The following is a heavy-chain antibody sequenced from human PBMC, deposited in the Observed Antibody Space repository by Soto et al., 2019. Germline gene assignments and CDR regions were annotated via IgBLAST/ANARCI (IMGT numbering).Heavy chain of an antibody. Sequence: GESLKISYKGSGYGFTNLCSGWVRQMPGKGLEWMGIIYPGDSDTRYSPSFQGQVTISADKSISTAYLQWSSLKASDTAMYYCAREIGPSNGMDVWGQGTTVTVSS. CDR2: IYPGDSDT. CDR3: AREIGPSNGMDV. V-gene: IGHV5-51*01. CDR1: GYGFTNLC. D-gene: IGHD2-2*01. J-gene: IGHJ6*02.